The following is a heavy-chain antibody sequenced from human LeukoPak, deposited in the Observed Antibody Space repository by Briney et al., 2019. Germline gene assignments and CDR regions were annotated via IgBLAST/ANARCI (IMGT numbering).Heavy chain of an antibody. CDR1: GGSINNYY. CDR3: ARGPNWNAEPFDY. Sequence: PSETLSLTCTVSGGSINNYYWSWIRQPPGKGLEWIGYIYYSGITNYNPSLKSRVTISVDTSKNQFSLKLTSVTAADTAVYYCARGPNWNAEPFDYWGQGTLVTVSS. CDR2: IYYSGIT. D-gene: IGHD1-1*01. J-gene: IGHJ4*02. V-gene: IGHV4-59*01.